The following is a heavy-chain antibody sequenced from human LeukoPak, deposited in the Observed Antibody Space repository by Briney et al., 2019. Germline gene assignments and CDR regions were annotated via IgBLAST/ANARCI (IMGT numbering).Heavy chain of an antibody. V-gene: IGHV3-23*01. CDR1: GFAFITYA. D-gene: IGHD2-2*02. J-gene: IGHJ4*02. CDR2: ISGSGDST. CDR3: AKGYCSSTSCYTTPFDY. Sequence: GGSLRLSCAASGFAFITYAMSWVRQAPGKGLDWVSAISGSGDSTYYADSVKGRFTISRDNSKNTLSLQMNSLRADDTAVYYCAKGYCSSTSCYTTPFDYWGQGTLVTVSS.